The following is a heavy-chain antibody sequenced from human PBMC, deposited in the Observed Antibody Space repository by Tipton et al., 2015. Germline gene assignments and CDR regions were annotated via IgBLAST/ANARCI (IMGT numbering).Heavy chain of an antibody. CDR2: VYFTGTT. D-gene: IGHD3-22*01. CDR3: ARLTGDYYYSATYDPTYIDY. V-gene: IGHV4-59*01. Sequence: TLSLTCAVYGGSFSGYYWSWIRQSPGMGLEWIGYVYFTGTTNYNPSFKSRVTMSIDTSNNEFSLKLSSVTAADTAVYYCARLTGDYYYSATYDPTYIDYWGQGILLSVSS. J-gene: IGHJ4*02. CDR1: GGSFSGYY.